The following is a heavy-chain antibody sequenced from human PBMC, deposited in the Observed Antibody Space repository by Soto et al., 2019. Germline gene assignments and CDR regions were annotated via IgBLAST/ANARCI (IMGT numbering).Heavy chain of an antibody. CDR3: ARGRITIFGVVITPEYMDV. CDR1: GFTFSSYS. J-gene: IGHJ6*03. Sequence: GGSLRLSCAASGFTFSSYSMNWVRQAPGKGLEWVSYISSGSSTIYYADSVKGRFTISRDNAKNSLYLQMNSLRAEDTAVYYCARGRITIFGVVITPEYMDVWGKGTTVTVSS. V-gene: IGHV3-48*01. D-gene: IGHD3-3*01. CDR2: ISSGSSTI.